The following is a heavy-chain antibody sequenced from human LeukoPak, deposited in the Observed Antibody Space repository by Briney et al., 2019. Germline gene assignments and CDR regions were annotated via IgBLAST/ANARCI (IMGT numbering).Heavy chain of an antibody. D-gene: IGHD3-16*01. Sequence: SSETLSLTCTVSGGSISSGGYYWSWIRQHPGKGLEWIGYIYYSGSTYYNPSLKSRVTISVDTSKNQFSLKLSSATAADTAVYYCARGKPDYAGMDVWGQGTTVTVSS. J-gene: IGHJ6*02. CDR1: GGSISSGGYY. V-gene: IGHV4-31*03. CDR3: ARGKPDYAGMDV. CDR2: IYYSGST.